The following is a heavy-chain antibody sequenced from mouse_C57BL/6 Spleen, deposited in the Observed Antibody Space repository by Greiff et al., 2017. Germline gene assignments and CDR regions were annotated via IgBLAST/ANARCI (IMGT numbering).Heavy chain of an antibody. CDR3: ARRGYGSSYLYWYFDV. V-gene: IGHV1-19*01. CDR1: GYPFTDYY. Sequence: VQLQQSGPVLVKPGASVKMSCKASGYPFTDYYMNWVKQSHGKSLEWIGVINPYNGGTSYNQKFKGKATLTVDKSSSTAYMELNSLTSEDSAVYYCARRGYGSSYLYWYFDVWGTGTTVTVSS. D-gene: IGHD1-1*01. CDR2: INPYNGGT. J-gene: IGHJ1*03.